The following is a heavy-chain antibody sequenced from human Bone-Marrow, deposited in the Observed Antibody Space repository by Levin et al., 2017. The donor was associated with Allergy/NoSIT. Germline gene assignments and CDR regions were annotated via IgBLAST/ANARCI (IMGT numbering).Heavy chain of an antibody. D-gene: IGHD2-21*01. J-gene: IGHJ5*02. CDR1: GYNFETYG. CDR3: ARRLLVVSPGVGAWFDP. V-gene: IGHV1-3*01. Sequence: ASVKVSCKASGYNFETYGMHWVRQAPGQGLEWVGWIHPGKNTAEYSDDFLGRVTISRDTSASTAYMELSGLKFEDTAVYYCARRLLVVSPGVGAWFDPWGPGTLVTVSS. CDR2: IHPGKNTA.